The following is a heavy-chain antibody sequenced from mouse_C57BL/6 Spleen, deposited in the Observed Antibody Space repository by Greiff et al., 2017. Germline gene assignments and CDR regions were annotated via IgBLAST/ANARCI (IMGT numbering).Heavy chain of an antibody. V-gene: IGHV1-82*01. CDR1: GYAFSSSW. Sequence: VQLQQSGPELVKPGASVKISCKASGYAFSSSWMNWVKQRPGTGLEWIGRIYPGDGDTNYNGKFKGKATLTADKSSSTAYMQLSSLTSEDSAVYFCARSVYGSSFSWFAYWGQGTLVTVSA. CDR2: IYPGDGDT. CDR3: ARSVYGSSFSWFAY. J-gene: IGHJ3*01. D-gene: IGHD1-1*01.